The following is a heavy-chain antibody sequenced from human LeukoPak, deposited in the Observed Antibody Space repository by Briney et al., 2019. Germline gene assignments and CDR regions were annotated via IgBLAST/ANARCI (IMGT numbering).Heavy chain of an antibody. J-gene: IGHJ4*01. D-gene: IGHD3-10*01. CDR1: GGSISSSNW. V-gene: IGHV4-4*02. Sequence: SGTLSLTCAVSGGSISSSNWWSWVRQPPGKGLEWIGSIYSSGSTYYNPSLKSRVTISVDTSKNQFSLKLSSVTAADTAVYYCARHPAYGPFDYWGHGTLVTVSS. CDR3: ARHPAYGPFDY. CDR2: IYSSGST.